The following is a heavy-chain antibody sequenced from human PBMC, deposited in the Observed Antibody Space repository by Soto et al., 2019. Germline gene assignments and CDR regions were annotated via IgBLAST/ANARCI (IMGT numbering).Heavy chain of an antibody. CDR2: ISSDGSDK. CDR1: GFTFSNFG. Sequence: QVQLVESGGGVVQPGRSLRLPCAASGFTFSNFGMHWGRQAPGKGLEWVAAISSDGSDKYYSDSVKGRFTISRDNSKTTLFLQMNSLRVEDTAVYYCVKGSDVARQELDYWGQGTLVTVSS. J-gene: IGHJ4*02. V-gene: IGHV3-30*18. CDR3: VKGSDVARQELDY. D-gene: IGHD3-3*01.